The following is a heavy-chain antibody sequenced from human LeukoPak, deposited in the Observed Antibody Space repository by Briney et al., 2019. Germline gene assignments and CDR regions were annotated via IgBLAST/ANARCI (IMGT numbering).Heavy chain of an antibody. J-gene: IGHJ4*02. D-gene: IGHD6-13*01. CDR2: IIPILGTA. Sequence: AVKVSCKASGGTFTSYAISWVRQAPGQGLAWMGGIIPILGTANYAQTFQGRVTTTADESTSTAYMERSTLRSEDPAVYYCPRHGGSSWYRIMIWGQGTLVTVSS. V-gene: IGHV1-69*13. CDR3: PRHGGSSWYRIMI. CDR1: GGTFTSYA.